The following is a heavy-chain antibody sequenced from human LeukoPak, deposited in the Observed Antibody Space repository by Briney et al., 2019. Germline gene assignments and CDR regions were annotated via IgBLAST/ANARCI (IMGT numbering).Heavy chain of an antibody. V-gene: IGHV3-20*04. Sequence: GGSLRLSCAASGFTFDDYGMSWVRQAPGKGLEWVSGINWKGGSTVYADSVKGRFTISRDNAKNSLYLQMNSLRAEDTALYYCARGVAVAGTLDAFDIWGQGTMVTVSS. CDR2: INWKGGST. CDR3: ARGVAVAGTLDAFDI. J-gene: IGHJ3*02. CDR1: GFTFDDYG. D-gene: IGHD6-19*01.